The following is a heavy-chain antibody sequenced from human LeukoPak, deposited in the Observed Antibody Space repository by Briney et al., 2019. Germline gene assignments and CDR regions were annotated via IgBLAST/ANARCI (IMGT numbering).Heavy chain of an antibody. CDR1: GYTFTSYD. CDR3: ARGGRIWSGFGKDKPPIC. Sequence: ASVKVSCKASGYTFTSYDINWVRQATGQGLEWMGWMNPNSGNTGYAQKFQGRVTMTRNTSISTAYMELSSLRSEDTAVYYCARGGRIWSGFGKDKPPICWGQGTLVTVSS. J-gene: IGHJ4*02. D-gene: IGHD3-3*01. CDR2: MNPNSGNT. V-gene: IGHV1-8*01.